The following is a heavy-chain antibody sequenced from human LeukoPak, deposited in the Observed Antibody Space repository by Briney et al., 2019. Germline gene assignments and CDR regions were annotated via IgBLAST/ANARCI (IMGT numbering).Heavy chain of an antibody. CDR3: ARVEVVTAVGGWFDP. CDR2: IIPILGIA. CDR1: GGTFSSYA. Sequence: ASVKVSCKASGGTFSSYAISWVRQAPGQGLEWMGRIIPILGIANYAQKFQGRVTITADKSTSTAYMELSSLRSEDTAVYYCARVEVVTAVGGWFDPWGQGTLVTVSS. V-gene: IGHV1-69*04. J-gene: IGHJ5*02. D-gene: IGHD2-21*02.